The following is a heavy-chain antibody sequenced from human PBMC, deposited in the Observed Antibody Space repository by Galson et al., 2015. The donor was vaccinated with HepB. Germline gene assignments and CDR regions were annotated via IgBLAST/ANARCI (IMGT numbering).Heavy chain of an antibody. J-gene: IGHJ5*02. CDR1: GFTFSRHW. D-gene: IGHD3-10*01. Sequence: SLRLSCAAFGFTFSRHWMSWVRQAPGKGLEWVANIKQDGSEKYYVDSVKGRFTISRDNAKNSLYLQMNSLRAEDTAVYYCSRSPKYYYGSGGYYNSYNWFDPWGQGTLVTVSS. CDR3: SRSPKYYYGSGGYYNSYNWFDP. V-gene: IGHV3-7*02. CDR2: IKQDGSEK.